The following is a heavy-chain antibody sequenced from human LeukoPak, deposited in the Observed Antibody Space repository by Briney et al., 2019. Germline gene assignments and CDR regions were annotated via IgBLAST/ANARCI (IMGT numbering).Heavy chain of an antibody. CDR3: AREGGVRLRLLEWFWFDP. V-gene: IGHV1-2*02. CDR2: INPNSGGT. J-gene: IGHJ5*02. CDR1: GYTFTGYY. Sequence: GASVKVSCKASGYTFTGYYMHWVRQAPGQGLEWMGWINPNSGGTNYAQKFQGRVTMTRDTSISTAYMELSRLRSDDTAVYYCAREGGVRLRLLEWFWFDPWGQGTLVTVSS. D-gene: IGHD3-3*01.